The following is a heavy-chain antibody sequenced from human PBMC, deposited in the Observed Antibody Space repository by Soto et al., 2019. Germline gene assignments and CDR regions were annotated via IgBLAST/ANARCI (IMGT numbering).Heavy chain of an antibody. D-gene: IGHD3-22*01. CDR1: GFTFSYYG. CDR3: ARDADTSEHYSFADL. CDR2: IWHDGGDK. Sequence: QVQLVESGGGVVQPGRSLRLSCAASGFTFSYYGMHWVRQAPGKGLEWVALIWHDGGDKFYTDSVKGRFTISRDNSQNSLYLQMNSLRAEDTAVCYCARDADTSEHYSFADLWGQGTLVTVSS. V-gene: IGHV3-33*01. J-gene: IGHJ5*02.